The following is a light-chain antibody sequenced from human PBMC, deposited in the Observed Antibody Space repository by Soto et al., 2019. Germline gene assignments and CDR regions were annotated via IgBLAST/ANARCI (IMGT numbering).Light chain of an antibody. Sequence: EIVLTQSPATLSLSPGERATLSCRASQSVSSYLAWYQQKPGQAPRLLIYDASSRATGIPDRFSGSGSGTDFTLTISRLEPEDFAVYYCHQYGSSPYTFGQGTKLEIK. CDR3: HQYGSSPYT. CDR2: DAS. V-gene: IGKV3-20*01. J-gene: IGKJ2*01. CDR1: QSVSSY.